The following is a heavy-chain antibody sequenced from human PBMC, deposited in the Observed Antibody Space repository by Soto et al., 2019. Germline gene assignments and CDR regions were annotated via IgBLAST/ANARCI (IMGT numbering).Heavy chain of an antibody. Sequence: EVQLVESGGGLVQPGGSLRISCAVSGFSIASYWMSWVRQAPGKGLEWVATTKEDGSEIYYVDSVRGRFTISRDNAENSLYLQMNSLSAEDTAVYFCARDVGFDYVNWGQGTLVTFSS. V-gene: IGHV3-7*01. D-gene: IGHD3-16*01. CDR3: ARDVGFDYVN. J-gene: IGHJ4*02. CDR1: GFSIASYW. CDR2: TKEDGSEI.